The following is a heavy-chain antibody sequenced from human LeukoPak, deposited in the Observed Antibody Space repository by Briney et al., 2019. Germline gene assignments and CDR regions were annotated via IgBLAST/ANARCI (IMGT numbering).Heavy chain of an antibody. CDR1: GFTFSSYS. D-gene: IGHD3-22*01. CDR2: ISSSSSYI. J-gene: IGHJ4*02. V-gene: IGHV3-21*01. CDR3: ARVVVLITKPDFDY. Sequence: GGSLRLSCAASGFTFSSYSMNWVRQAPGKGLEWVSSISSSSSYIYYADSVKGRFTISRDNAKNSLYLQMNSLRAEDTAVYYCARVVVLITKPDFDYWGQGTLVTVSS.